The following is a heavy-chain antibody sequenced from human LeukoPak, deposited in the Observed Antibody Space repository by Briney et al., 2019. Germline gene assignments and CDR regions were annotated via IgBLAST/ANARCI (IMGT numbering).Heavy chain of an antibody. D-gene: IGHD5-18*01. J-gene: IGHJ6*02. V-gene: IGHV4-61*02. CDR2: IYTSGST. Sequence: PSQTLSLTCTVSGGSISSGSYYWSWIRQPAGKGLEWIGRIYTSGSTNYNPSLKSRVTISVDTSKNQFSLKLSSVTAADTAVYYCARQPGTSHSPYYYYGMDVWGQGTTVTVSS. CDR1: GGSISSGSYY. CDR3: ARQPGTSHSPYYYYGMDV.